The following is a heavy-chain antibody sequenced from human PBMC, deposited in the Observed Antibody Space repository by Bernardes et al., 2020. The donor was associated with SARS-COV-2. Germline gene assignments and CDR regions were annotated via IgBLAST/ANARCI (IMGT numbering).Heavy chain of an antibody. CDR2: IYCYGSST. CDR1: GFTLSSHW. J-gene: IGHJ6*02. Sequence: GGALRPPCAASGFTLSSHWMHWVRPAPGKGLVLVSRIYCYGSSTSYADSVKGRFTISRDNAKNTLYLQMNSLRAEDTAVYYCAVATNYYYGMDVWGQGTTVTVSS. D-gene: IGHD5-12*01. CDR3: AVATNYYYGMDV. V-gene: IGHV3-74*01.